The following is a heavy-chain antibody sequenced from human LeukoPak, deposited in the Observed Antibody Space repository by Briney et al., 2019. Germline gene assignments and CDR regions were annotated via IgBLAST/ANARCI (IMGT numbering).Heavy chain of an antibody. CDR2: IYPGDSDT. D-gene: IGHD3-22*01. CDR3: ARQSPAYYYDSSGYYYFDY. J-gene: IGHJ4*02. V-gene: IGHV5-51*01. CDR1: GYSFTSYW. Sequence: GESLKISCXGSGYSFTSYWIGWVRQMPGKGLEWMGIIYPGDSDTRYSPSFQGQVTISADKSISTAYLQWSSLKASDTAMYYCARQSPAYYYDSSGYYYFDYWGPGTLVTVSS.